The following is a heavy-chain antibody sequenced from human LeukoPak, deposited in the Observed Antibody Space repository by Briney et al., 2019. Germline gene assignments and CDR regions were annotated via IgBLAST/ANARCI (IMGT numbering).Heavy chain of an antibody. V-gene: IGHV1-69*05. Sequence: GASVKVSCKASGGTFSGYAISWVRQAPGQGLEWMGGIIPIFGTANYAQKFQGRVTITTDESTSTAYMELSSLRSEDTAVYYCARDRGGGLAAAASYFDYWGQGTLVTVSS. CDR1: GGTFSGYA. CDR3: ARDRGGGLAAAASYFDY. CDR2: IIPIFGTA. J-gene: IGHJ4*02. D-gene: IGHD6-13*01.